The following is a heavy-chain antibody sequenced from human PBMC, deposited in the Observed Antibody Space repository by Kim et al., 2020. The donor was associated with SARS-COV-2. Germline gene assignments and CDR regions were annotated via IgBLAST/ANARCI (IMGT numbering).Heavy chain of an antibody. Sequence: YAKTVQGRVTTTRNTSRSTTYMELSSLRSEDTALYYCARDGSGGDYGWFDYWGQGTPVTVSS. V-gene: IGHV1-8*01. J-gene: IGHJ4*02. CDR3: ARDGSGGDYGWFDY. D-gene: IGHD1-26*01.